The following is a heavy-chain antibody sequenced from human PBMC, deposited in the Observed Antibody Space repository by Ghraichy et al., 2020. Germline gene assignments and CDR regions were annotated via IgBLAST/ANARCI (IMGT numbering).Heavy chain of an antibody. V-gene: IGHV1-8*03. CDR1: GYTFTSYD. CDR2: MNPNSGNT. D-gene: IGHD6-13*01. CDR3: ARPNHIAAAGPYYYYGMDV. Sequence: ASVKVSCKASGYTFTSYDINWVRQATGQGLEWMGWMNPNSGNTGYAQKFQGRVSITRNTSISTAYMELSSLRSEDTAVYYCARPNHIAAAGPYYYYGMDVWGQGTTVTVSS. J-gene: IGHJ6*02.